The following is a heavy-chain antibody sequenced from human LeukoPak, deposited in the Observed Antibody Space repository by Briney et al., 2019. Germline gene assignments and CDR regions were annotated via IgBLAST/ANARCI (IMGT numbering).Heavy chain of an antibody. J-gene: IGHJ4*02. CDR3: AKEGSSWYYYFDY. Sequence: PGGSLRLSCAASGFTFSSYSMNWVRQAPGKGLEWVSGISWNSGSIGYADSVKGRFTISRDNAKNSLYLQMNSLRAEDTALYYCAKEGSSWYYYFDYWGQGTLVTVSS. CDR2: ISWNSGSI. CDR1: GFTFSSYS. V-gene: IGHV3-9*01. D-gene: IGHD6-13*01.